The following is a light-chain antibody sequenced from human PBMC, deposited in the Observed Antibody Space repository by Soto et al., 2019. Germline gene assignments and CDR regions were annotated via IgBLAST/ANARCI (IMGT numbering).Light chain of an antibody. CDR3: QQSYTTPWT. CDR1: QSITSY. Sequence: DIQMTQSPSSLSASVGHRVTITCRASQSITSYLNWYQQKPGKAPQLLIYAASSLQSGVPSRFSGSGSGTDFTLTISSLQPEDFASYFCQQSYTTPWTFGQGTKVEVK. V-gene: IGKV1-39*01. CDR2: AAS. J-gene: IGKJ1*01.